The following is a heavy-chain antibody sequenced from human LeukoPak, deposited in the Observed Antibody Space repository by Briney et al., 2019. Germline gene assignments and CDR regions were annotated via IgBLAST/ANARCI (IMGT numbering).Heavy chain of an antibody. V-gene: IGHV3-30*04. Sequence: PGGSLRLSCAASVFTFSAYVMHWVRQSPGKGLECVAFISNGGNEKYYADCVKGRFSISRDNSKNTLYLQMSSLRTEDTAVYYCVRDGGYTGGWTYGAGDYWGQGNLVTVSS. J-gene: IGHJ4*01. D-gene: IGHD2-8*02. CDR1: VFTFSAYV. CDR3: VRDGGYTGGWTYGAGDY. CDR2: ISNGGNEK.